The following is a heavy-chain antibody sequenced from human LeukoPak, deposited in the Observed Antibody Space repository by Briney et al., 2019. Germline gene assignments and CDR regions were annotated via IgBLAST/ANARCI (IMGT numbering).Heavy chain of an antibody. V-gene: IGHV3-7*04. CDR1: GFTFSNFW. J-gene: IGHJ4*02. D-gene: IGHD1-1*01. CDR3: ARGDDFSGDH. Sequence: PGGSLRLSCAVSGFTFSNFWMSWVRQAPGRGLEWVANIHPEGNEKYDVESVKGRFTISRDNAKNLLFLQMNGLRVEDTAVYYCARGDDFSGDHWGQGTLVTVSS. CDR2: IHPEGNEK.